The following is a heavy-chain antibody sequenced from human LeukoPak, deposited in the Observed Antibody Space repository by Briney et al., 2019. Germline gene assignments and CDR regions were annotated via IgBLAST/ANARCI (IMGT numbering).Heavy chain of an antibody. J-gene: IGHJ6*03. D-gene: IGHD3-3*01. Sequence: GASVKVSCKASGYTFTGYYMHWVRQAPGQGLEWMGGIIPIFGTANYAQKFQGRVTMTKNTSISTAYMELSSLRSEDTALYYCARAPTWSSTSYNYYYMDVWGKGTTVTISS. V-gene: IGHV1-2*02. CDR1: GYTFTGYY. CDR2: IIPIFGTA. CDR3: ARAPTWSSTSYNYYYMDV.